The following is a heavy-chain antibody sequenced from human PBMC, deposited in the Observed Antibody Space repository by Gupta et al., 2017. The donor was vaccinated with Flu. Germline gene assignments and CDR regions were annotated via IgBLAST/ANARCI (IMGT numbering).Heavy chain of an antibody. V-gene: IGHV3-11*05. CDR2: ISSSSSYT. CDR1: GFTFSDYY. Sequence: QVQLVESGGGLVKPGGSLRLSCAASGFTFSDYYMSWIRQAPGKGLEWVSYISSSSSYTNYADSVKGRFTISRDNAKNSLYLQMNSLRAEDTAVYYCARDQDSGYDYRFYDYWGQGTLVTVSS. J-gene: IGHJ4*02. D-gene: IGHD5-12*01. CDR3: ARDQDSGYDYRFYDY.